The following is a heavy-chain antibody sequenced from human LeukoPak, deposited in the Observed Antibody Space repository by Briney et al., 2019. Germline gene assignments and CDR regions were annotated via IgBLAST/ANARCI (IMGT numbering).Heavy chain of an antibody. J-gene: IGHJ4*02. V-gene: IGHV3-7*01. CDR2: MKQDGREK. CDR1: GLTFSTNW. CDR3: ARDGSYGGFDY. D-gene: IGHD5-18*01. Sequence: PGGSLRLSCAASGLTFSTNWMSWVRQAPGTGREWVANMKQDGREKYYVDSVKARFTISRDNAKNSLYLQMNSLRAEDTAVYYCARDGSYGGFDYWGQGTLVTVSS.